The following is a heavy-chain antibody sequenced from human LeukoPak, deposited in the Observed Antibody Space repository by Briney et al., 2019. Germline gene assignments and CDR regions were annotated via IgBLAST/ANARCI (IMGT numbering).Heavy chain of an antibody. D-gene: IGHD6-19*01. J-gene: IGHJ5*02. V-gene: IGHV4-39*01. Sequence: TSETLSLTCTVSGGSISSSSYYWGWIRQPPGKGLEWIGSIYYSGSTYYNPSLKSRVTISVDTSKNQFSLKLSSVTAADTAVYYCARLGGIAVAGTWGQGTLVTVSS. CDR3: ARLGGIAVAGT. CDR2: IYYSGST. CDR1: GGSISSSSYY.